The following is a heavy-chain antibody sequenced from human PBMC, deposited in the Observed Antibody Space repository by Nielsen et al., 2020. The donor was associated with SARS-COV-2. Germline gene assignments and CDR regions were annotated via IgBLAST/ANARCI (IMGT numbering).Heavy chain of an antibody. CDR3: ARVSGGSKIYYGMDV. J-gene: IGHJ6*02. D-gene: IGHD1-14*01. Sequence: ASVKVSCKASGYTFTSYYMHWVRQAPGQGLEWMGIINPSGGSTNYAQKFQGRVTITADESTSTACMELSSLRSEDTAVYYCARVSGGSKIYYGMDVWGQGTTVTVSS. CDR1: GYTFTSYY. V-gene: IGHV1-46*01. CDR2: INPSGGST.